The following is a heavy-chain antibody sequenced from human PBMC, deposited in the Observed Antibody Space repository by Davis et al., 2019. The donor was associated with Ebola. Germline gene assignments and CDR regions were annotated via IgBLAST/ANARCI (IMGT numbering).Heavy chain of an antibody. CDR1: GFTVRSTY. Sequence: GGSLRLSCAASGFTVRSTYMSWVRQAPGKGLEWVSVIYSGGTTRYADYADSVKGRFTISRDYSKNTLYLQMNSLRDEDTAVYYCVRYGGGSHDYWGQGTLVTVST. J-gene: IGHJ4*02. CDR3: VRYGGGSHDY. V-gene: IGHV3-66*01. D-gene: IGHD6-19*01. CDR2: IYSGGTTRYA.